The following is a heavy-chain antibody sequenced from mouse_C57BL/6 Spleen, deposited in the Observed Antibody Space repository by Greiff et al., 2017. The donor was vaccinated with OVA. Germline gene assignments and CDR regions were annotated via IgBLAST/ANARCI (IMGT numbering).Heavy chain of an antibody. CDR2: IYPGDGDT. Sequence: QVQLQQSGPELVKPGASVKISCKASGYAFSSSWMNWVKQRPGRGLEWIGRIYPGDGDTNYNGKFKGKATLTADKSSSTAYMQLSSLTSEDSAVXFCARRGLTIVSYFDYWGQGTTLTVSS. CDR1: GYAFSSSW. CDR3: ARRGLTIVSYFDY. V-gene: IGHV1-82*01. J-gene: IGHJ2*01. D-gene: IGHD2-12*01.